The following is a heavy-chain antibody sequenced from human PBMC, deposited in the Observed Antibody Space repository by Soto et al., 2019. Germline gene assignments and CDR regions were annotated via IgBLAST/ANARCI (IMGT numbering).Heavy chain of an antibody. J-gene: IGHJ4*02. V-gene: IGHV3-30*18. D-gene: IGHD4-17*01. CDR3: AKDLLLTTITTVGD. Sequence: QVQLVESGGGVVQPGRSLRLSCAASGFIFSTYGMHWVRQAPGKGLELLSVISYDGNNKYYADSVMGRFNISRDNSKNTLWLQIESLRNEDTAVYYFAKDLLLTTITTVGDWGQGTLVTVSS. CDR1: GFIFSTYG. CDR2: ISYDGNNK.